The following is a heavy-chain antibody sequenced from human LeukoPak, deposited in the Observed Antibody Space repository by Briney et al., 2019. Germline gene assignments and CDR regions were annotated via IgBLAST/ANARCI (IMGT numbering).Heavy chain of an antibody. Sequence: SETLSLTCTVSGGSISSGDSYWSWIRQPPGKGLEWIGYIYSSGATYYNPSLKSRVIISVDTSKNQFSLKLSSVTAADTAVYYCARGGHYDFWNPFGSWGQGTLVTVSS. CDR1: GGSISSGDSY. J-gene: IGHJ5*02. D-gene: IGHD3-3*01. CDR3: ARGGHYDFWNPFGS. V-gene: IGHV4-30-4*01. CDR2: IYSSGAT.